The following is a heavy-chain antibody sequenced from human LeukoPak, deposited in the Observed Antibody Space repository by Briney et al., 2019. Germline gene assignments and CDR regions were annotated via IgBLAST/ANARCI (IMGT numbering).Heavy chain of an antibody. J-gene: IGHJ3*02. CDR3: ASNIAVAGNDAFDM. CDR2: INPNSGGT. V-gene: IGHV1-2*02. Sequence: GASVKVSCKASGYTFTGYYMHWVRQAPGQGLEWMGWINPNSGGTNYAQKFQGRVTMTRDTSISTAYMELSRLRSDDTAVYYCASNIAVAGNDAFDMWGQGTMVTVSS. CDR1: GYTFTGYY. D-gene: IGHD6-19*01.